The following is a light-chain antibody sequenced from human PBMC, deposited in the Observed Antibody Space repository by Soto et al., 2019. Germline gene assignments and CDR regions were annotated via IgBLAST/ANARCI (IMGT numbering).Light chain of an antibody. V-gene: IGLV2-14*01. J-gene: IGLJ3*02. CDR3: SSYTSRNTRV. Sequence: SALTQPASVSGSPGQSITISCTGTSSDVGSYNYVSWYQQHPGKAPKLMIYDVSDRPSGVSDRFSGSKSGNTASLTISGLQAEDEADYYCSSYTSRNTRVFGGGTKLTVL. CDR2: DVS. CDR1: SSDVGSYNY.